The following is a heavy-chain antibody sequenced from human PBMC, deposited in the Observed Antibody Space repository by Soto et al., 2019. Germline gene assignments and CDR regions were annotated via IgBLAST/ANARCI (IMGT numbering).Heavy chain of an antibody. Sequence: QVQLQESGPGLVKPSQTLSLTCNVSGGPINSPDYYWSWIRQSPGRGLEWIGYLYFNGGTYYNPALRTPVSMSLDTTKKHLSLKLRSVTAADTAVYYCARGISKYSSWYEPHPWFDAWGQGALVTVSS. CDR3: ARGISKYSSWYEPHPWFDA. V-gene: IGHV4-30-4*01. J-gene: IGHJ5*02. CDR2: LYFNGGT. CDR1: GGPINSPDYY. D-gene: IGHD6-13*01.